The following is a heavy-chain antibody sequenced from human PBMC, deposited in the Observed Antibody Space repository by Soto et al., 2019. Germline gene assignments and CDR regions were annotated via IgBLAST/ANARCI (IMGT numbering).Heavy chain of an antibody. CDR3: ARVYCSGGSCYGIDY. CDR2: INHSGGT. V-gene: IGHV1-46*01. J-gene: IGHJ4*02. Sequence: QVQLVQSGAEVKKPGASVKISCKASGDTFTSYYMHWVRQAPGQGHEWMGIINHSGGTSYAQKFQGRVAMTRDTATSTVYMELSSLRSEDTAVYYCARVYCSGGSCYGIDYWGQGTLVTVSS. D-gene: IGHD2-15*01. CDR1: GDTFTSYY.